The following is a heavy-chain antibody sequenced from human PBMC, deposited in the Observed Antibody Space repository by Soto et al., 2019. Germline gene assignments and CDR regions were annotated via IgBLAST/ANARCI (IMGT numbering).Heavy chain of an antibody. J-gene: IGHJ5*02. D-gene: IGHD3-10*01. V-gene: IGHV4-34*01. CDR1: SGSFSDYY. Sequence: TSETLSLTCAVYSGSFSDYYWSWIRQPPGKGLEWFGEINHSGATNYNPSLKSRVTISIDTSKNQFSLRLSSVTAADTAIYYCARGGSYYGSRSYYKCSVCWFDPWGQGTLVTVSS. CDR3: ARGGSYYGSRSYYKCSVCWFDP. CDR2: INHSGAT.